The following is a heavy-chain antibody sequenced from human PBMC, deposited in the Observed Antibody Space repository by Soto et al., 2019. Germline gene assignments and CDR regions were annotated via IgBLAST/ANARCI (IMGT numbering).Heavy chain of an antibody. CDR3: ARGREPSYDRSGYFDY. Sequence: PSETLSLTCAVYGGSFSGYYWSWIRQPPGKGLEWIGEINHSGGTNYNPSLKSRVTISVDTSKNQFSLKLSSVTAADTAVYYCARGREPSYDRSGYFDYWGQGTLVTVSS. CDR2: INHSGGT. J-gene: IGHJ4*02. CDR1: GGSFSGYY. D-gene: IGHD3-22*01. V-gene: IGHV4-34*01.